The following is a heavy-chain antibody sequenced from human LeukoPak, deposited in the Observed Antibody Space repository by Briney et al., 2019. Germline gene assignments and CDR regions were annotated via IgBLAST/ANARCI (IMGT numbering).Heavy chain of an antibody. CDR2: ISDSGGIT. D-gene: IGHD5-18*01. V-gene: IGHV3-23*01. Sequence: GGSLRLSCAASGFTFSSYAMTWVRQAPGKGLDWVSIISDSGGITHYAASVKGRFIISRDNSKNTMYLQINSRRAEYTAVYYCAKGDKPVTSMVYFDSWGQGTLITVSS. CDR1: GFTFSSYA. J-gene: IGHJ4*02. CDR3: AKGDKPVTSMVYFDS.